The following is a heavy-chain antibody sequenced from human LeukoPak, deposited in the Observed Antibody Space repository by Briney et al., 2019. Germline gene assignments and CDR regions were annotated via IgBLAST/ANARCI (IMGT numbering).Heavy chain of an antibody. CDR3: AGGPYCSGGSCYSYNWFDP. J-gene: IGHJ5*02. CDR2: IYSGGNT. Sequence: GGSLRLSCAAAGFNVNNDLTWVRQAPGKGLKWVSFIYSGGNTDYADSVKGRFIISRDISKNTLNLQMNNLRVDDTAVYYCAGGPYCSGGSCYSYNWFDPWGQGTLVTVSS. D-gene: IGHD2-15*01. CDR1: GFNVNND. V-gene: IGHV3-66*01.